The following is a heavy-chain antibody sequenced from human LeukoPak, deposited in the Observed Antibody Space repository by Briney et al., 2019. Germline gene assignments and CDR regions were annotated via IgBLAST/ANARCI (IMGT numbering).Heavy chain of an antibody. CDR3: AKGRPKQPPYYGMDV. J-gene: IGHJ6*02. D-gene: IGHD6-13*01. Sequence: PGGSLRLSCAASGFTFSSYAMSWVRQAPGKGLEWVSAISGSGGSTYYADSVKGRFSISRDNSKNTLYMQMNSLRAEDTAVYYCAKGRPKQPPYYGMDVWGQGTTVTVSS. CDR1: GFTFSSYA. CDR2: ISGSGGST. V-gene: IGHV3-23*01.